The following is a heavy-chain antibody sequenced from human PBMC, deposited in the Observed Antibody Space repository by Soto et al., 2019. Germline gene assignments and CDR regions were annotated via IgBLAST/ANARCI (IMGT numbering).Heavy chain of an antibody. CDR3: ARVDLPFEQLVWFDY. Sequence: GGSLRLSCAASGFTFSSYAMHWVRQAPGKGLEWVAVISYDGSNKYYADSVKGRFTISRDNSKNTLYLQMNSLRAEDTAVYYCARVDLPFEQLVWFDYWGQGTLVTVSS. J-gene: IGHJ4*02. CDR1: GFTFSSYA. D-gene: IGHD6-13*01. CDR2: ISYDGSNK. V-gene: IGHV3-30-3*01.